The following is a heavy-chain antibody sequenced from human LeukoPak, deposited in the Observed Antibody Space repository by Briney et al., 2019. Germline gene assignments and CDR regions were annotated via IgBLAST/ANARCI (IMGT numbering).Heavy chain of an antibody. Sequence: GGSLRLSREASGFTFSGSAMHWVRQASGKGLEWVGRIRSKANSYATAYAASVKGRFTISRDDSKNTAYLQMNSLKTEDTAVYYCTRVIVASPHPNYFDYWGQGTLVTVSS. V-gene: IGHV3-73*01. J-gene: IGHJ4*02. CDR1: GFTFSGSA. CDR3: TRVIVASPHPNYFDY. D-gene: IGHD5-12*01. CDR2: IRSKANSYAT.